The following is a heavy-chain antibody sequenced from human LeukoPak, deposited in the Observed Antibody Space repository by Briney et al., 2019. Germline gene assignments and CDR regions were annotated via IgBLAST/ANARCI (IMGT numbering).Heavy chain of an antibody. CDR1: GGSISSYY. CDR3: ARRRPPTDRDGYNFDY. Sequence: KPSETLSLTCTVSGGSISSYYWSWIRQPPGKGLEWIGYIYYSGTTNYNPSLKSRVTISVDTSKNQFSLKLSSVTAADTAVYYCARRRPPTDRDGYNFDYWGQGTLVTVSS. D-gene: IGHD5-12*01. J-gene: IGHJ4*02. V-gene: IGHV4-59*12. CDR2: IYYSGTT.